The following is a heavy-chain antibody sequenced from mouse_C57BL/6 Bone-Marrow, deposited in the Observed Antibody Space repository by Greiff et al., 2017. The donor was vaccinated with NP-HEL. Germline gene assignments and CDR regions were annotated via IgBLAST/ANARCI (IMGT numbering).Heavy chain of an antibody. D-gene: IGHD2-4*01. CDR3: ARPLYYDYDRFAY. J-gene: IGHJ3*01. CDR2: ISNGGGST. Sequence: EVMLVESGGGLVQPGGSLKLSCAASGFTFSDYYMYWVRQTPEKRLEWVAYISNGGGSTYYPDTVKGRFTISRDNAKNTLYLQMSRLKSEDTAMYYCARPLYYDYDRFAYWGQGTLVTVSA. CDR1: GFTFSDYY. V-gene: IGHV5-12*01.